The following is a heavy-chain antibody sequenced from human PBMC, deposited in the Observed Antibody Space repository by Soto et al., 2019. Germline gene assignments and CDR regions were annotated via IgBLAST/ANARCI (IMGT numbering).Heavy chain of an antibody. J-gene: IGHJ5*02. CDR3: ARDKMRAGVAGTGDWFDP. CDR2: VYYSGST. D-gene: IGHD6-19*01. Sequence: SETLSLTCTVSGGSISSYSWSWIRQPPGKGLEWIGYVYYSGSTNYNPSLKSRVTISVDASKNQFSLKLSSVTAADTTVYYCARDKMRAGVAGTGDWFDPWGQGTLVTVSS. CDR1: GGSISSYS. V-gene: IGHV4-59*01.